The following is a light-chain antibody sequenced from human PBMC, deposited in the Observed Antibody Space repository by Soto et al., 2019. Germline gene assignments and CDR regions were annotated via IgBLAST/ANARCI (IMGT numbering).Light chain of an antibody. V-gene: IGLV1-40*01. J-gene: IGLJ3*02. Sequence: QSVLTQPPSVSGAPGQRVTISCTGSSSNIGAGYDVKWYQQLPGTAPKLLIHGNSNRPSGVPDRFSGPKSGTSASLAITGLQAEDEADYYCQSYDSSLSGWVFGGGTKLTVL. CDR3: QSYDSSLSGWV. CDR2: GNS. CDR1: SSNIGAGYD.